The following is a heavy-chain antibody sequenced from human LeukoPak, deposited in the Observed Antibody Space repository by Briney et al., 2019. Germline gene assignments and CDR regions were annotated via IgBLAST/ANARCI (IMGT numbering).Heavy chain of an antibody. V-gene: IGHV1-46*01. J-gene: IGHJ6*02. CDR3: ARDLGIVVVAAALRHYGLDV. CDR2: INPSGGRTT. D-gene: IGHD2-15*01. Sequence: GASVKVSCKASGYTLTSYYMHWVRQTPGQGPEWMGVINPSGGRTTSYAQKIQGRVTMTTDTSTSTVYMELRSLRSDDTAVYYCARDLGIVVVAAALRHYGLDVWGQGTTVTVSS. CDR1: GYTLTSYY.